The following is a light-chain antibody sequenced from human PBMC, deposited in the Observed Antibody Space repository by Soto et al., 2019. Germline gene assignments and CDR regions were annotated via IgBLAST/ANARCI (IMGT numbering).Light chain of an antibody. J-gene: IGKJ2*01. CDR1: QSVSSN. V-gene: IGKV3-15*01. CDR3: QQYNNWPPYT. Sequence: EIVMTQSPATLSVSPGERATLSCRASQSVSSNLAWYQQKPGQAPRLLIYGASTRATGIPARFSGSGSWTEFTLTISSLQSEEFAVYYCQQYNNWPPYTFGQRTKLEIK. CDR2: GAS.